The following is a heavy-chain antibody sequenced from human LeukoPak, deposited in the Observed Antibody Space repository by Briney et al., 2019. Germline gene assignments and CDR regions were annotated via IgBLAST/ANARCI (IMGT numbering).Heavy chain of an antibody. CDR2: ISWNSGSI. V-gene: IGHV3-9*01. CDR3: AKVDSSGYYTSAYAFDI. Sequence: GGSLRLSCAASGFTFDDYAMHWVRQAPGKGLGWVSGISWNSGSIGYADSVKGRFTTSRDNAKNSLYLQMNSLRAEDTALYYCAKVDSSGYYTSAYAFDIWGQGTMVTVSS. CDR1: GFTFDDYA. J-gene: IGHJ3*02. D-gene: IGHD3-22*01.